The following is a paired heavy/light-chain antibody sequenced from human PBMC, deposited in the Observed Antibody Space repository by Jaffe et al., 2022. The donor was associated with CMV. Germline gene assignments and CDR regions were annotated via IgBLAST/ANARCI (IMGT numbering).Light chain of an antibody. Sequence: QSVLTQPPSASGTPGQRVAISCSGSASNIGRNTVTWYQHLPGTAPKLLTYNNNQRPSAVPDRFSGSKSGTSASLAITGLHSEDEADYYCATWDDSLNTYVFGTGTKVTVL. CDR2: NNN. CDR1: ASNIGRNT. V-gene: IGLV1-44*01. CDR3: ATWDDSLNTYV. J-gene: IGLJ1*01.
Heavy chain of an antibody. Sequence: QLQVQESGPGLVKPSETLSLSCSVSGDSIISSYYWGWIRQPPGRGLEWIASLHYSGSTYYQPSLKSRVTISVDTSKNQFSLSLSSVTAADTAVYYCARHHHRSESLLSVNWFDPWGQGTLVTVSS. J-gene: IGHJ5*02. V-gene: IGHV4-39*01. D-gene: IGHD3-3*01. CDR2: LHYSGST. CDR3: ARHHHRSESLLSVNWFDP. CDR1: GDSIISSYY.